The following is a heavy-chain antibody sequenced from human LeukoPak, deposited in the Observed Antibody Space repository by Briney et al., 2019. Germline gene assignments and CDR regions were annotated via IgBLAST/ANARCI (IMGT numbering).Heavy chain of an antibody. CDR3: AKESPSEYYFDY. Sequence: GGSLRLSCAASGFTFSSYWMHWVRQAPGKGLVWVSRIKSDGSSTMYADSVKGRFTISRDNAKNTLYLQMNSLRAEDTAVYYCAKESPSEYYFDYWGQGTLVTVSS. V-gene: IGHV3-74*03. CDR2: IKSDGSST. J-gene: IGHJ4*02. CDR1: GFTFSSYW. D-gene: IGHD3-10*01.